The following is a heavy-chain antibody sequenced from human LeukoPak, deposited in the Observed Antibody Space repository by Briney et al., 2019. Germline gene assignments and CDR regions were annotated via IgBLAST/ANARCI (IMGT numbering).Heavy chain of an antibody. CDR2: IRHSGST. V-gene: IGHV4-4*02. CDR1: GDSISDSDW. D-gene: IGHD1-14*01. J-gene: IGHJ4*02. CDR3: ARAGIPWNPADC. Sequence: PSGTLSLTCAVSGDSISDSDWWTWVRQPPGKGLEWVGEIRHSGSTNHSPSLKSRVTISIDKSKNQLSLKLSSVTAADTANYFCARAGIPWNPADCWGQGTLVIVSS.